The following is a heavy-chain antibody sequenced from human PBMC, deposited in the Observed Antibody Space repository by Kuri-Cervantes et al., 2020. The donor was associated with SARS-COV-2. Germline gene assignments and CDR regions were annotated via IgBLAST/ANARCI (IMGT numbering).Heavy chain of an antibody. V-gene: IGHV4-59*01. CDR2: IYYSGST. Sequence: GSLRPSCTVSGGSISSYYWSWIRQPPGKGLEWIGYIYYSGSTNYNPSLKSRVTISVDTSKNQFSLKLSSVTAADTAVYYCARAGEWLFGDAFDIWGQGTMVTVSS. J-gene: IGHJ3*02. CDR3: ARAGEWLFGDAFDI. CDR1: GGSISSYY. D-gene: IGHD3-3*01.